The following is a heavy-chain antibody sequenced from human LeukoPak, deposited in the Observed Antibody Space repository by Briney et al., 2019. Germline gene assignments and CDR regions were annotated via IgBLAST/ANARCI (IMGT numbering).Heavy chain of an antibody. Sequence: SETLSLTCSVSGGPIESYYWSWIRQPPRKGLEFIGYIAASGTTKHNPSLKSRVTLSMDTSKIQFSLKLRSVTAADTAVYYCARAAAREQPRVLDYWGQGTLVTVSS. CDR3: ARAAAREQPRVLDY. CDR1: GGPIESYY. V-gene: IGHV4-4*08. D-gene: IGHD6-13*01. J-gene: IGHJ4*02. CDR2: IAASGTT.